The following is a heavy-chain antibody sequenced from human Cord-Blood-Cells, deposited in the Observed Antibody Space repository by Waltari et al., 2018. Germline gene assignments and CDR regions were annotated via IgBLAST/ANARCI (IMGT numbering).Heavy chain of an antibody. J-gene: IGHJ3*02. Sequence: QVQLVQFGAEAKKPGASVTVSCKASGSTFTGHYVRWVRQAPGQGLEWMGWINPNSGGTNYAQKFQGWVTMTRDTSISTAYMELSRLRSDDTAVYYCARDNWEDAFDIWGQGTMVTVSS. V-gene: IGHV1-2*04. CDR2: INPNSGGT. CDR3: ARDNWEDAFDI. CDR1: GSTFTGHY. D-gene: IGHD7-27*01.